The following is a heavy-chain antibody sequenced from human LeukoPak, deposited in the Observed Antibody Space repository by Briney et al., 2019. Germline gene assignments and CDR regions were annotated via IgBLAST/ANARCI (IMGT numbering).Heavy chain of an antibody. J-gene: IGHJ6*03. Sequence: GGSLRLSCAASGFTFSSYEMNWVRQAPGKGLEWVSSISSTGGTTYYADSVKGRFTISRDNSKNTLYLQMNSLRAEDTAIYYCAKNGDRGAYCTGGTCYPYFYYYMDVWGKGTTVTISS. CDR1: GFTFSSYE. V-gene: IGHV3-23*01. CDR2: ISSTGGTT. D-gene: IGHD2-15*01. CDR3: AKNGDRGAYCTGGTCYPYFYYYMDV.